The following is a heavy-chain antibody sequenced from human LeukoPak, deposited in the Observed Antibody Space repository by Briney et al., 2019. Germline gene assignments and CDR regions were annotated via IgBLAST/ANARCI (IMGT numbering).Heavy chain of an antibody. CDR3: ARDQYDTWSRRGNFDS. D-gene: IGHD3-3*01. Sequence: SGGSLRLSCVASGFTFGKYWMSWVRQAPGKGLEWVANIKLDGSEKNYVDSVKGRFTNSRDNTKNSLYLQMNSLRVEDTAVFYCARDQYDTWSRRGNFDSWGQGTLVIVSS. J-gene: IGHJ4*02. CDR2: IKLDGSEK. V-gene: IGHV3-7*03. CDR1: GFTFGKYW.